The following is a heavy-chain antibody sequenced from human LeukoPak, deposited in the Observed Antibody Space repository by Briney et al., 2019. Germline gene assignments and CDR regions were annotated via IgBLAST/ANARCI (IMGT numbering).Heavy chain of an antibody. Sequence: SGTLSLTCAVSGESVSSSNWWSWVRRPPGKGLEWIGEIYHSGTTNYDPSLKSRVTISIDTSRNQFSLRLTSVTAADTAVYYCARDPAWGYSSGWGFDPWGQGTLVTVSS. CDR2: IYHSGTT. D-gene: IGHD6-19*01. CDR1: GESVSSSNW. V-gene: IGHV4-4*02. CDR3: ARDPAWGYSSGWGFDP. J-gene: IGHJ5*02.